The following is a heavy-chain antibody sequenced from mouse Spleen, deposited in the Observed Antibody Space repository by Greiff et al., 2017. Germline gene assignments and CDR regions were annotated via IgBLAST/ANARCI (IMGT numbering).Heavy chain of an antibody. CDR1: GFSLTSYG. D-gene: IGHD2-4*01. CDR2: IWSGGST. CDR3: ARGSFYDYDGYAMDY. Sequence: QVQLQQSGPGLVQPSQSLSITCTVSGFSLTSYGVHWVRQSPGKGLEWLGVIWSGGSTDYNAAFISRLSISKDNSKSQVFFKMNSLQADDTAIYYCARGSFYDYDGYAMDYWGQGTSVTVSS. J-gene: IGHJ4*01. V-gene: IGHV2-2*01.